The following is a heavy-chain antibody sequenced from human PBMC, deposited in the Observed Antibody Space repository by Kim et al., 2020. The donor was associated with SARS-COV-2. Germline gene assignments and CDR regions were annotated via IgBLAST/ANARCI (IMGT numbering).Heavy chain of an antibody. J-gene: IGHJ4*02. Sequence: YEQKPQGRVTMTTDTDTSTAYMELRSLRSDDTAVYYCARGRHDSRPTDFDYWGQGTLVTVSS. D-gene: IGHD3-22*01. V-gene: IGHV1-18*01. CDR3: ARGRHDSRPTDFDY.